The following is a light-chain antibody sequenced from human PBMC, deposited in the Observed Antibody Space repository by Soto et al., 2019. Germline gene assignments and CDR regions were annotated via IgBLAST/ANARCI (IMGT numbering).Light chain of an antibody. CDR1: SSDVGGYNY. CDR2: DGS. V-gene: IGLV2-14*01. Sequence: QSALTQPASVSGSPGQSITISCTGTSSDVGGYNYVSWYQQHPGKVPKVMIYDGSNRPSGVSNRFSGSKSGNTASLTISGLQTEDEADYYCSSYTTSSTVVFGGGTKLTVL. CDR3: SSYTTSSTVV. J-gene: IGLJ2*01.